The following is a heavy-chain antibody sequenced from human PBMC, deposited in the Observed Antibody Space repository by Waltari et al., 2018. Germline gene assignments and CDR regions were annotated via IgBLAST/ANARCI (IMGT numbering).Heavy chain of an antibody. CDR2: IYHSGST. D-gene: IGHD3-22*01. Sequence: QVQLQESGPGLVKPSETLSLTCAVSGYSISSGYYWGWIRQPPGKGLEWIGSIYHSGSTYYNPSLKSRVTISVDTSKNQFSLKLSSVTAADTAVYYCARDAWYDSSEGDYWGQGTLVIVSS. V-gene: IGHV4-38-2*01. CDR3: ARDAWYDSSEGDY. CDR1: GYSISSGYY. J-gene: IGHJ4*02.